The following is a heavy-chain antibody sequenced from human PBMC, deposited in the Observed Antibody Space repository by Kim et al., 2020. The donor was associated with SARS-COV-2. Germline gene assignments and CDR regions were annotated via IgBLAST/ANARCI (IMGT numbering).Heavy chain of an antibody. J-gene: IGHJ4*02. CDR2: ISSSSSTI. CDR3: ASQYYDRPY. D-gene: IGHD3-22*01. CDR1: GFTFSTYS. Sequence: GGSLRLSCAASGFTFSTYSMNWVRQAPGKGLEWVSYISSSSSTIYYADSVKGRFTISRDNAKNSLDLQMNSLRDEDTAVYYCASQYYDRPYWGQGTLVTVSS. V-gene: IGHV3-48*02.